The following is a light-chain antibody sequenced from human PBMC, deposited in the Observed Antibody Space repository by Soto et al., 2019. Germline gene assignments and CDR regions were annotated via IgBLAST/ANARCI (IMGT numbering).Light chain of an antibody. J-gene: IGLJ1*01. CDR2: DVS. CDR1: SSEVGGYDY. Sequence: QSVLNQPASVSGSPGQSIAISCTGNSSEVGGYDYVSWYQKHAGKAPKLMIYDVSNRPSGVPNRFSGSKSGNTASLTISGLRAEDEADYYCSSYTSIQTYVFGTGTKDTDL. V-gene: IGLV2-14*01. CDR3: SSYTSIQTYV.